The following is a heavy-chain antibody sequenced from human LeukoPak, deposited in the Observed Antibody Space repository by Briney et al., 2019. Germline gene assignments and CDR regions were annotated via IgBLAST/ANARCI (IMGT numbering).Heavy chain of an antibody. V-gene: IGHV3-30*18. D-gene: IGHD1-26*01. CDR3: AKDSGSYYFDY. J-gene: IGHJ4*02. CDR1: GFTFSSYA. CDR2: ISYDGSNK. Sequence: PGGSLRLSCAASGFTFSSYAMSWVRQAPGKGLEWVAVISYDGSNKYYADSVKGRFTISRDNSKNTLYLQMNSLRAEDTAVYYCAKDSGSYYFDYWGQGTLVTVSS.